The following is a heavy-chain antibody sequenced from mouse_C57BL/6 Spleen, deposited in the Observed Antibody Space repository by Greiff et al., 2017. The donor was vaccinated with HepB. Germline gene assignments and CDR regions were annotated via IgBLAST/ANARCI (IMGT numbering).Heavy chain of an antibody. CDR1: GYTFTSYW. Sequence: VQLQQPGAELVRPGTSVKLSCKASGYTFTSYWMHWVKQRPGQGLECIGVIDPSDSYTNYNQKFKGKATLTVDTSSSTAYMQLSSLTSEDSAVYYCARKALSNPFDYWGQGTTLTVSS. CDR3: ARKALSNPFDY. V-gene: IGHV1-59*01. J-gene: IGHJ2*01. D-gene: IGHD2-5*01. CDR2: IDPSDSYT.